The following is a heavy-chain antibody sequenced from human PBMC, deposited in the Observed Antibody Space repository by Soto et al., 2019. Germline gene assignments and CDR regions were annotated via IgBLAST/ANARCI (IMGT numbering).Heavy chain of an antibody. CDR3: ARRSSIWYFDY. CDR1: GVTFSSYA. V-gene: IGHV3-23*01. Sequence: EVQLLESGGGLVQPGGSLRLSCAASGVTFSSYAMNWVRQAPGKGLECVSVISGSDGSTYYADSVKGRFTISRNNSKNTLNLQMNRLRAEDTAVSYWARRSSIWYFDYCGQGTLVTVSS. J-gene: IGHJ4*02. CDR2: ISGSDGST. D-gene: IGHD6-13*01.